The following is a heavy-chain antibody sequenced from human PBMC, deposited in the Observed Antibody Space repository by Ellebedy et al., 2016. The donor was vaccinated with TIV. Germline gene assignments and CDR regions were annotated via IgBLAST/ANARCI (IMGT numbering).Heavy chain of an antibody. D-gene: IGHD3-22*01. CDR3: AKSHDSSGYHYIGAFDI. CDR2: IRGGGGNT. CDR1: GFTFSSFA. J-gene: IGHJ3*02. Sequence: GESLKISCAASGFTFSSFAMSWVRQAPGKGLEWVSVIRGGGGNTEYADSVKGRFTIYRDNSKNTLNLQMNTPRAEDTALNYCAKSHDSSGYHYIGAFDIWGQGTTVTVSS. V-gene: IGHV3-23*01.